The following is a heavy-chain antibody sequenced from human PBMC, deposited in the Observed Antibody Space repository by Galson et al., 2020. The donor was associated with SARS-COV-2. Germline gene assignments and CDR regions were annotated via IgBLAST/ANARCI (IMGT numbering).Heavy chain of an antibody. CDR2: ISGYNGDT. CDR3: ARVQGNYDYIWGSYRTGDYHMDV. V-gene: IGHV1-18*01. D-gene: IGHD3-16*02. CDR1: GYTFTNYG. J-gene: IGHJ6*03. Sequence: ASVKVSCKTSGYTFTNYGISWVRQASGQGLEWMGWISGYNGDTNYARKFQGRVTMTTDTSTSTVYMEMRSLRSDDAAVYYCARVQGNYDYIWGSYRTGDYHMDVWGEGTTVTVSS.